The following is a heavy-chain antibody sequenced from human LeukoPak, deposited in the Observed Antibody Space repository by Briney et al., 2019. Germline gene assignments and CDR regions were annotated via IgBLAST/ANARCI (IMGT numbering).Heavy chain of an antibody. CDR1: GGSISSSSYY. CDR2: IYYSGST. Sequence: KPSETLSPTCTVSGGSISSSSYYWGWIRQPPGKGLEWIGSIYYSGSTYYNPSLKSRVTISVDTSKNQFSLKLSSVTAADTAVYYCARDRTVRGEGLDYWGQGTLVTVSS. D-gene: IGHD3-10*01. V-gene: IGHV4-39*07. CDR3: ARDRTVRGEGLDY. J-gene: IGHJ4*02.